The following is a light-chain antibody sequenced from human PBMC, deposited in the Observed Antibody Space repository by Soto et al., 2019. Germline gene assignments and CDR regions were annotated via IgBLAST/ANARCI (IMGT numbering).Light chain of an antibody. V-gene: IGKV1-39*01. Sequence: INMTQSPSSLSASIRDIVTITCMASQAIHSYLNWYQQKPGKAPKLLIYAASSLQSGVPSRFSGGGFGTDFTLTISSLQPEDFAIYYCQQTYSSPRTFGQGTKVDIK. J-gene: IGKJ1*01. CDR2: AAS. CDR3: QQTYSSPRT. CDR1: QAIHSY.